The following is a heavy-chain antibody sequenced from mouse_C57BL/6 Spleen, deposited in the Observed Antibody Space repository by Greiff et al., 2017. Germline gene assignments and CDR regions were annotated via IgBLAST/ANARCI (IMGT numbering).Heavy chain of an antibody. J-gene: IGHJ3*01. Sequence: QVQLQQSGAELVKPGASVKISCKASGYAFSSYWMNWVKQRPGKGLEWIGQIYPGDGDTNYNGKFKGKATLTADKSSSTAYMQLSSLTSEDSAVYFCGRGNYDGSSSAWFAYWGQGTLVTVSA. CDR3: GRGNYDGSSSAWFAY. CDR1: GYAFSSYW. V-gene: IGHV1-80*01. CDR2: IYPGDGDT. D-gene: IGHD1-1*01.